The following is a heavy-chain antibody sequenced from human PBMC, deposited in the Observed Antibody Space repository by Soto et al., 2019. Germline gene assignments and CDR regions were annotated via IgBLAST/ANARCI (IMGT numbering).Heavy chain of an antibody. CDR3: ARDPYESSGYSGGDY. D-gene: IGHD3-22*01. CDR2: IIPIFGTA. V-gene: IGHV1-69*12. CDR1: GGTFSSYA. J-gene: IGHJ4*02. Sequence: QVQLVQSGAEVKKPGSSVKVSCKASGGTFSSYAISWVRQAPGQGLEWMGGIIPIFGTANYAQKFQGRVTITADESTSTAYMELSRLRSEDTAVYYCARDPYESSGYSGGDYWGQGTLVTVSS.